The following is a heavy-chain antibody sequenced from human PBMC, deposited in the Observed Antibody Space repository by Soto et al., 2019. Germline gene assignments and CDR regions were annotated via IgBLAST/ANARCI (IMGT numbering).Heavy chain of an antibody. D-gene: IGHD3-10*01. CDR2: ISGSGGST. CDR1: GFTFSSYA. V-gene: IGHV3-23*01. CDR3: AKEGGFGELLYSQGYYYYGMDV. Sequence: EVQLLESGGGLVQPGGSLRLSCAASGFTFSSYAMSWVRQAPGKGLEWVSAISGSGGSTYYADSVKGRFTISRDNSKNTLYLKMNSLRAEETAVYYCAKEGGFGELLYSQGYYYYGMDVWGQGTTVTVSS. J-gene: IGHJ6*02.